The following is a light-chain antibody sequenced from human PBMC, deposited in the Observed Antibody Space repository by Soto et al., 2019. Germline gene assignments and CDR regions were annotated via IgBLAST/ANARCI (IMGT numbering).Light chain of an antibody. CDR3: GTWVSSLSAWV. J-gene: IGLJ3*02. V-gene: IGLV1-51*02. CDR2: ENN. CDR1: SSNIGNNY. Sequence: QSVLTQPPSVSAAPGQKVTISCSGSSSNIGNNYVSWYQQLPGTAPKLLIYENNKRPSGIPDRFSGTKSGASATLGITGLQTGDEADYYCGTWVSSLSAWVFGGGTKVTVL.